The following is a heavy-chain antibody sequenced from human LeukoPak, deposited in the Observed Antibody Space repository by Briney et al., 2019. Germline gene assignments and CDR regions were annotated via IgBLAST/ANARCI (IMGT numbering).Heavy chain of an antibody. Sequence: ASVKVSCKAAGYTFSGSYIHWVRQAPGQGLEWMGRINPNSGDTNYAQKFQGRVTMTRDTSISTADMDLSTLTSDDTAVYYCARGDMVRGYYYMDVWGKGTTVTISS. D-gene: IGHD3-10*01. J-gene: IGHJ6*03. CDR2: INPNSGDT. CDR1: GYTFSGSY. CDR3: ARGDMVRGYYYMDV. V-gene: IGHV1-2*06.